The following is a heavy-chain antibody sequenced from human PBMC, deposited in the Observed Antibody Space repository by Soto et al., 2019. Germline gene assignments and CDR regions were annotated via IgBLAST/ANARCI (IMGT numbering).Heavy chain of an antibody. D-gene: IGHD3-10*01. J-gene: IGHJ4*02. CDR1: GASLGSRTYY. Sequence: QVQLQESGPGLVKPSQTLSLTCTVSGASLGSRTYYWHWLRQHPGKGLEWLGWLSHRGGTYYNPSLRSRMTISVATSKDQFSLRLTSVTAADTAVYYCARGTRPDTRFGESIFDFWGQGTLVTVSS. CDR3: ARGTRPDTRFGESIFDF. V-gene: IGHV4-31*03. CDR2: LSHRGGT.